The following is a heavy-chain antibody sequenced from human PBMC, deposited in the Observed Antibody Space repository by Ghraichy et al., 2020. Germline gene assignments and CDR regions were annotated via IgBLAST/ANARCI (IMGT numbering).Heavy chain of an antibody. D-gene: IGHD6-13*01. CDR2: IYYTGST. CDR3: ARDTTGLAANFDY. V-gene: IGHV4-59*01. Sequence: ETLSLTCSVFGGSISNYYWSWIRQPPGKGLEWIVYIYYTGSTNYNPSLKSRVTLSLDTSKNQFSLKLNSVTAADTAVYYCARDTTGLAANFDYWGRGLLVTVSS. CDR1: GGSISNYY. J-gene: IGHJ4*02.